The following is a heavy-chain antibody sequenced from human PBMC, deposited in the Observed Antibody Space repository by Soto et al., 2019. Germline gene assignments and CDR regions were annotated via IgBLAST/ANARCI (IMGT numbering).Heavy chain of an antibody. V-gene: IGHV4-59*12. Sequence: SETLSLTCTVXGGCISSYYWRWIRQPPGKGLEWIGYIYYSGSTYYNPSLKSRVTISVDTSKNQFSLKLSSVTAADTAVYYCARLYYDILTGYYDAFDIWGQGTMVTVSS. J-gene: IGHJ3*02. CDR3: ARLYYDILTGYYDAFDI. D-gene: IGHD3-9*01. CDR1: GGCISSYY. CDR2: IYYSGST.